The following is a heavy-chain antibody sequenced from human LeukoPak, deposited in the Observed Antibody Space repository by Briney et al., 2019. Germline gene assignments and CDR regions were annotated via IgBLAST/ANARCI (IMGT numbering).Heavy chain of an antibody. CDR3: AREILVISYYYYYYMDV. Sequence: PGGSLRLSCAASGFTFSSYWMSWVRQAPGKGLEWVANIKQDGSEKYYVDSVKGRFTISRDNAKNSLHLQMNSLRAEDTAVYYCAREILVISYYYYYYMDVWGKGTTVTVSS. V-gene: IGHV3-7*01. CDR1: GFTFSSYW. CDR2: IKQDGSEK. D-gene: IGHD3-22*01. J-gene: IGHJ6*03.